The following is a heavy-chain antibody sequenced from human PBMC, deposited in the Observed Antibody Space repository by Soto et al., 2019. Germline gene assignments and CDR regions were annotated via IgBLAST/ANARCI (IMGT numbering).Heavy chain of an antibody. CDR1: GYTFTGQG. CDR3: ARVSRSCSGGSRVTGMDV. CDR2: VIPIFGTA. J-gene: IGHJ6*02. V-gene: IGHV1-69*13. Sequence: SVKVSCKTSGYTFTGQGVSWVRQAPGQGLEWMGGVIPIFGTANYAQKFQGRVTITADASTSTASMELSSVRSEDTAVDYCARVSRSCSGGSRVTGMDVWGQGTTVTVSS. D-gene: IGHD2-15*01.